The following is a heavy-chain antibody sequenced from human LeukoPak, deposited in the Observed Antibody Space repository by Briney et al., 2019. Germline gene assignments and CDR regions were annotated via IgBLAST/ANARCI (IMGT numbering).Heavy chain of an antibody. D-gene: IGHD5-12*01. V-gene: IGHV4-61*02. CDR1: GGSISSGSSY. CDR2: IHTSGST. CDR3: ARTPTGGYGQLS. J-gene: IGHJ5*02. Sequence: SETLSLTCTVSGGSISSGSSYWSWTWIRQSAGSGLEWIGRIHTSGSTNYSPSLKSRVTISLDVSQNQFSLRLTSVTAADTATYYCARTPTGGYGQLSWGQGTQVTVSS.